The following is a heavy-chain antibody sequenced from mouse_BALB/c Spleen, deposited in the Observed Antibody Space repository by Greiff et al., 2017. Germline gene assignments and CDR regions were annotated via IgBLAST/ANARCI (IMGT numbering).Heavy chain of an antibody. CDR2: ISCYNGAT. CDR3: ARSPPYGNYEDWYFDV. Sequence: LVKTGASVKISCKASGYSFTGYYMHWVKQSHGKSLEWIGYISCYNGATSYNQKFKGKATFTVDTSSSTAYMQFNSLTSEDSAVYYCARSPPYGNYEDWYFDVWGAGTTVTVSS. D-gene: IGHD2-10*02. CDR1: GYSFTGYY. J-gene: IGHJ1*01. V-gene: IGHV1S34*01.